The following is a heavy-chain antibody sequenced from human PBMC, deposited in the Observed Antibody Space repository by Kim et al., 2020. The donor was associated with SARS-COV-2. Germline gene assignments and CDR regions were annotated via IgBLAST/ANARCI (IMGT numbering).Heavy chain of an antibody. Sequence: TSLKTRLTISKDTSKNQVVLTMTNMDPVDTATYYCARISYILTGPYAFDIWGQGTMVTVSS. J-gene: IGHJ3*02. CDR3: ARISYILTGPYAFDI. V-gene: IGHV2-70*01. D-gene: IGHD3-9*01.